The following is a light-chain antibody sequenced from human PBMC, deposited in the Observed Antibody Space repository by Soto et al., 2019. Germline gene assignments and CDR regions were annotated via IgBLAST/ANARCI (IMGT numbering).Light chain of an antibody. CDR2: GAS. Sequence: EIVLTQSPGTLSLSPGERATLSCRASQSVSNNYLAWYQQKPGQAPRRLIFGASGTATGIPDRFSGSGSATDFTLTISRLEPDDFPVYYCQHYGTSPTFGEGTEVQIK. V-gene: IGKV3-20*01. CDR1: QSVSNNY. CDR3: QHYGTSPT. J-gene: IGKJ1*01.